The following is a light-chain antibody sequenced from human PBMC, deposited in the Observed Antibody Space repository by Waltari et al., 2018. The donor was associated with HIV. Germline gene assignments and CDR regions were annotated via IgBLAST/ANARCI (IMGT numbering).Light chain of an antibody. V-gene: IGLV1-47*01. CDR2: MNE. Sequence: QSVVTQPPSASGTLGQRVTISCSGGTSNIGSNYVYWYQYLPGTSPKLLIYMNEQRPSGVPDRISGSKSGTSASLAISGLRSEDEADYYCASWDDSLGGYWIFGGGTNLTVL. J-gene: IGLJ2*01. CDR1: TSNIGSNY. CDR3: ASWDDSLGGYWI.